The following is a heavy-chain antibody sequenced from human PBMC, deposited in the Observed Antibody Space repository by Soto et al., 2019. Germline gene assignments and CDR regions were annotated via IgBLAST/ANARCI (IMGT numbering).Heavy chain of an antibody. CDR1: GFTFSSYA. Sequence: GGSLRLSCAASGFTFSSYAMHWVRQAPGKGLEWVAVISYDGSNKNYADSVKGRFTISRDNSKNTLYLQMNSLRAEDTAVYYCARVKSAGNSYYNYGMDVWGQGTTVTVSS. CDR3: ARVKSAGNSYYNYGMDV. D-gene: IGHD6-13*01. CDR2: ISYDGSNK. V-gene: IGHV3-30-3*01. J-gene: IGHJ6*02.